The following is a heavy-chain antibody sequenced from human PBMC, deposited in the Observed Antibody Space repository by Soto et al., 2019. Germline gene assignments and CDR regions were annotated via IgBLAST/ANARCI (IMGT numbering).Heavy chain of an antibody. Sequence: QVQLVQSGAEVKKPGSSVKVSCKASGGTFSSYAISWVRQAPGQGLEWMGGIIPIFGTANYAQKFQGRVTSTADESTSTAYMELSSLRSDNTAVYYCAREGVLLDYSNFVWGQGTLVTVSS. D-gene: IGHD4-4*01. CDR3: AREGVLLDYSNFV. J-gene: IGHJ4*02. V-gene: IGHV1-69*12. CDR2: IIPIFGTA. CDR1: GGTFSSYA.